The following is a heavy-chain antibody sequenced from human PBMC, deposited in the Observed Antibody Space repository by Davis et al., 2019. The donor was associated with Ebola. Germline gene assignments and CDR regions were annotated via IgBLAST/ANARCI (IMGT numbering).Heavy chain of an antibody. CDR1: GGSIASPAHY. CDR3: AASYGMDV. CDR2: IYYSGST. Sequence: MPSETLSLTCTVSGGSIASPAHYWDWIRQPPGKGLEWIGNIYYSGSTDSSPSLESRVSISVDTTTNQFSMKLSSVTAADTAVYYCAASYGMDVWGQGTTVTVSS. V-gene: IGHV4-39*01. J-gene: IGHJ6*02.